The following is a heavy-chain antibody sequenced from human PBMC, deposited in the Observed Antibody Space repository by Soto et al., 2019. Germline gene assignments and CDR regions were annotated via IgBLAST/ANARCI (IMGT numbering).Heavy chain of an antibody. CDR1: GFTFSSYA. CDR3: AKCGGAVARTDY. CDR2: ITGGGTST. D-gene: IGHD6-19*01. Sequence: EVQLLESGGGLVQPGGSLRLSCAASGFTFSSYAMSWVRQAPGKGLEWVSAITGGGTSTYYADSVKGRFTISRDNPNNTLYPQLTSLRADDTAVYYCAKCGGAVARTDYWGQGTLVTVSS. J-gene: IGHJ4*02. V-gene: IGHV3-23*01.